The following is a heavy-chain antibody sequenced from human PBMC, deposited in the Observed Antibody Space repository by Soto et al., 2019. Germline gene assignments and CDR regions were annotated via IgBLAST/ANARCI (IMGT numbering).Heavy chain of an antibody. CDR1: GFTFSSYA. J-gene: IGHJ4*02. D-gene: IGHD3-3*01. Sequence: SGGGVVQPGRSLRLSCAASGFTFSSYAMHWVRQAPGKGLEWVAVISYDGSNKYYADSVKGRFTISRDNSKNTLYLQMNSLRAEDTAVYYCAREVSRYYDFWSGYYDWGQGTLVTVSS. V-gene: IGHV3-30-3*01. CDR2: ISYDGSNK. CDR3: AREVSRYYDFWSGYYD.